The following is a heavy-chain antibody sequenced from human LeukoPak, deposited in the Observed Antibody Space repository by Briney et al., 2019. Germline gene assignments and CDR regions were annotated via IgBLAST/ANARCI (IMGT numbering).Heavy chain of an antibody. J-gene: IGHJ6*03. CDR3: ARLYSSSWLYYYYMDV. CDR1: GGSFSGYY. Sequence: SETLSLTCAVYGGSFSGYYWSWIRQPPGKGLEWIGEINHSGSTNYNPSLKSRVTISVDTSKNQFSLKLGSVTAADTAVYYCARLYSSSWLYYYYMDVWGKGTTVTISS. D-gene: IGHD6-13*01. V-gene: IGHV4-34*01. CDR2: INHSGST.